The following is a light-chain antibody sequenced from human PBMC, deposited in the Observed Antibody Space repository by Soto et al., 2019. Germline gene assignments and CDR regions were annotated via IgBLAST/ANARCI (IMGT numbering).Light chain of an antibody. CDR3: QQYNDNWPT. CDR1: QSVRTN. Sequence: EIVLTQYPDTLSVSPGETVTLSYRARQSVRTNLAWYQHKPGQSPRLLIYGASNRASGFPARFSGSGSGTEFTLTISSLQSEDFAVYYCQQYNDNWPTFGQGTKVDI. CDR2: GAS. J-gene: IGKJ1*01. V-gene: IGKV3-15*01.